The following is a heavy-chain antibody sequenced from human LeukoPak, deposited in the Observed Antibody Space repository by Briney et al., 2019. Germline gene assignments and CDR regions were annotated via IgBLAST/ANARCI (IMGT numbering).Heavy chain of an antibody. CDR3: AKDRWATQTTYDAFDI. J-gene: IGHJ3*02. Sequence: GGSLRLSCAASGFTFSDYYVTWIRQAPGKGLEWVAFIRYDGSNNYYADSVKGRFTISRDNSKNTLYLQMNSLRAEDTAVYYCAKDRWATQTTYDAFDIWGQGTMVTVSS. CDR2: IRYDGSNN. CDR1: GFTFSDYY. V-gene: IGHV3-30*02. D-gene: IGHD1-1*01.